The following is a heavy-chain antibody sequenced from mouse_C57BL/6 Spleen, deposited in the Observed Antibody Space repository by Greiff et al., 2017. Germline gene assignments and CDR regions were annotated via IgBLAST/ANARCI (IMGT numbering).Heavy chain of an antibody. V-gene: IGHV1-55*01. CDR3: ARKADGRGARFAY. D-gene: IGHD1-1*01. J-gene: IGHJ3*01. CDR2: IYPGSGST. Sequence: QVQLQQPGAELVKPGASVKMSCKASGYTFTSYWITWVKQRPGQGLEWIGDIYPGSGSTNYNEKFKSKATLTVDTSSSTAYMQLSSLTSEDSAVYYCARKADGRGARFAYWGQGTLVTVSA. CDR1: GYTFTSYW.